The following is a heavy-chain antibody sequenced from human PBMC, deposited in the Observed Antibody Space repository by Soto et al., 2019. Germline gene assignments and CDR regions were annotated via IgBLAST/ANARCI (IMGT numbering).Heavy chain of an antibody. CDR1: GGSISSSNW. D-gene: IGHD3-22*01. J-gene: IGHJ5*02. CDR2: IYHSGST. Sequence: PSETLSLTCAVSGGSISSSNWWSWVRQPPGKGLEWIGEIYHSGSTNYNPSLKSRVTISVDKSKNQFSLKLSSVTAADTAVYYCARADTYYYDSSGYYSWFAPWGQGTLVTVSS. CDR3: ARADTYYYDSSGYYSWFAP. V-gene: IGHV4-4*02.